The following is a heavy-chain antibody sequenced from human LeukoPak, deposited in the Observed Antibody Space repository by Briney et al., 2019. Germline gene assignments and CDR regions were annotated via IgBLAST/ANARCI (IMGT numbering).Heavy chain of an antibody. CDR2: IRYDGSNK. CDR1: GFTFSSYG. V-gene: IGHV3-30*02. J-gene: IGHJ4*02. CDR3: AKEAAAAEGDFDY. D-gene: IGHD6-13*01. Sequence: GGSLRLSCAASGFTFSSYGMHWVRQAPGKGLEWVAFIRYDGSNKYYADSVKGRFTISRDNSKNTLYLQMHSLRAEDTAVHYCAKEAAAAEGDFDYWGQGTLVTVSS.